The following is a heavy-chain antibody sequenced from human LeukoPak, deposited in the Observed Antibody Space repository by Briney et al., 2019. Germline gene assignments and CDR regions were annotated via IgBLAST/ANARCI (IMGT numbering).Heavy chain of an antibody. V-gene: IGHV3-30-3*01. CDR1: GFTFSSYA. Sequence: GGSLRLSCAASGFTFSSYAMHWVRQAPGKGPEWVAVISYDGSNKYYADSVKGRFTISRDNSKNTLYLQMNSLRAEDTAVYYCARAPGYYDSSGYFDYWGQGTLVTVSS. J-gene: IGHJ4*02. D-gene: IGHD3-22*01. CDR3: ARAPGYYDSSGYFDY. CDR2: ISYDGSNK.